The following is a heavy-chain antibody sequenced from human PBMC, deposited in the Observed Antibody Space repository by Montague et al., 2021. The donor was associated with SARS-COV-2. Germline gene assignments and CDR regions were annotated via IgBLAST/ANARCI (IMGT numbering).Heavy chain of an antibody. D-gene: IGHD3-10*01. J-gene: IGHJ6*02. CDR3: ARDREITMVRGAPLYGMDV. CDR1: GFTFSSYA. V-gene: IGHV3-30-3*01. Sequence: SLRLSCAASGFTFSSYAMHWVRQAPGKGLEWVAVISYDGSNKYYADSVKGRFTISRDNYKNTLYLQMNSLRAGDTAVYYCARDREITMVRGAPLYGMDVWGQGTTVTVSS. CDR2: ISYDGSNK.